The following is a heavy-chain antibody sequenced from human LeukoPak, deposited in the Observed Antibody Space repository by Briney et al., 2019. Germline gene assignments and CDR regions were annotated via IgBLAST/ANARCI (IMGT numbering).Heavy chain of an antibody. D-gene: IGHD3-22*01. Sequence: GGSLRLSCAASGFTFSSYSMNWVRQAPGKGLEWVANIKQDGSEKYYVDSVKGRFTISRDNAKNSLYLQMNSLRAEDTAVYYCARYYYDSSGYYPTSHYYYYYYMDVWGKGTTVTISS. CDR2: IKQDGSEK. CDR3: ARYYYDSSGYYPTSHYYYYYYMDV. CDR1: GFTFSSYS. J-gene: IGHJ6*03. V-gene: IGHV3-7*01.